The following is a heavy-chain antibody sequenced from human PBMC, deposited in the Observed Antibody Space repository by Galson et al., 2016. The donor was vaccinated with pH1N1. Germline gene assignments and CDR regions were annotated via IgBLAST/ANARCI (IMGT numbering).Heavy chain of an antibody. CDR2: IYYSGST. V-gene: IGHV4-39*01. CDR3: ARRGIGEFLYYFDS. Sequence: SETLSLTCTVSGGSISSSSYYWDWIRQPPGKGLEWIGSIYYSGSTYYNPSPKSRVTISVDTSKNQFSLKLSSVTAADTAVYYCARRGIGEFLYYFDSWGQGTLVTVSS. CDR1: GGSISSSSYY. D-gene: IGHD3-10*01. J-gene: IGHJ4*02.